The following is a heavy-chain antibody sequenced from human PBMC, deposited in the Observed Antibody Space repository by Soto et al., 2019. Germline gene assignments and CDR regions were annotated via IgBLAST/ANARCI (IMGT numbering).Heavy chain of an antibody. CDR3: ARGIAGATEPDTFPFDY. J-gene: IGHJ4*02. Sequence: SETLSLTCAVYGGSFSGYYWSWIRQPPGKGLEWIGEIYYSGSTNYNPSLKSRVTISVDTSKNQFSLKLSSVTAADTAVYYCARGIAGATEPDTFPFDYWGQGTLVTVSS. D-gene: IGHD1-26*01. V-gene: IGHV4-34*01. CDR2: IYYSGST. CDR1: GGSFSGYY.